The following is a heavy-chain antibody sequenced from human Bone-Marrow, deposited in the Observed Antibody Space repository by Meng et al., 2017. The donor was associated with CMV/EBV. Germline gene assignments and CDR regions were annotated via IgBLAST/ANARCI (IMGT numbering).Heavy chain of an antibody. CDR3: ARDFRLGNDY. CDR1: GFTFSSYA. CDR2: ISYDGSNK. D-gene: IGHD3/OR15-3a*01. Sequence: LSRAASGFTFSSYAMHWVRQAPGKGLEWVAVISYDGSNKYYADSVKGRFTISRDNSKNTLYLQMNSLRAEDTAVYYCARDFRLGNDYWGQGTLVTVSS. J-gene: IGHJ4*02. V-gene: IGHV3-30-3*01.